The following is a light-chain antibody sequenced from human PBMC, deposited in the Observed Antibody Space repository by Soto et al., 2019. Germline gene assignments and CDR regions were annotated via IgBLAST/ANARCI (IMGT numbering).Light chain of an antibody. V-gene: IGKV3-15*01. CDR2: GAS. Sequence: EIVMTQSPATLSVSPGERATLSFRASQSVSTKLAWYKQKPGQAPRLLIYGASTRATGIPARFSGSGSGTEFTLTISSLQSEDCAIYYCQQYNNWPRTFGQGTKVDI. CDR3: QQYNNWPRT. J-gene: IGKJ1*01. CDR1: QSVSTK.